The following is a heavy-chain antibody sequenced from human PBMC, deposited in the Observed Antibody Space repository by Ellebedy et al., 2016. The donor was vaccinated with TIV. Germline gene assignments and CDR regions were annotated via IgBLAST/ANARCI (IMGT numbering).Heavy chain of an antibody. CDR3: ARGYDILTGYGMDV. CDR2: IYSGGSK. D-gene: IGHD3-9*01. CDR1: GFTFSSYW. J-gene: IGHJ6*02. V-gene: IGHV3-53*04. Sequence: GESLKISCAASGFTFSSYWMSWVRQAPGKGLEWVSVIYSGGSKYYADSVKGRFTISRHNSKNTLYLQMNSLRAEDTAVYYCARGYDILTGYGMDVWGQGTTVTVSS.